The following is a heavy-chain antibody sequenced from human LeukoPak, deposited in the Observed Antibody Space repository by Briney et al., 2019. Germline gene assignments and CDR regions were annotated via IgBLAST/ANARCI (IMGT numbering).Heavy chain of an antibody. V-gene: IGHV3-23*01. CDR3: AKAKRTFSIAAAGNRGYYFDY. J-gene: IGHJ4*02. Sequence: PGGSLRLSCAASGFTFSSYAMSWVRQAPGKGLEWVSAISGSGGSTYYADSVKGRFTISGDNSKNTLYLQMNSLRAEDTAVYYCAKAKRTFSIAAAGNRGYYFDYWGQGTLVSVSS. D-gene: IGHD6-13*01. CDR2: ISGSGGST. CDR1: GFTFSSYA.